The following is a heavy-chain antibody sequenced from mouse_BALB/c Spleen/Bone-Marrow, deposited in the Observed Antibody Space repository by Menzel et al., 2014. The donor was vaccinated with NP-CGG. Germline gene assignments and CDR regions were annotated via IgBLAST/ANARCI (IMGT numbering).Heavy chain of an antibody. D-gene: IGHD1-1*01. CDR2: IWAGGST. Sequence: VKLMESGPGLVAPSQSLSITCTVSGFSLTSYGVHWVRQPPGKGLEWLGVIWAGGSTNYNSALVSRLSISKDNSKSQVFLKMNSLQTDDTAMYYCARDYYGSLYAMDYWGQGTSVTVSS. J-gene: IGHJ4*01. V-gene: IGHV2-9*02. CDR1: GFSLTSYG. CDR3: ARDYYGSLYAMDY.